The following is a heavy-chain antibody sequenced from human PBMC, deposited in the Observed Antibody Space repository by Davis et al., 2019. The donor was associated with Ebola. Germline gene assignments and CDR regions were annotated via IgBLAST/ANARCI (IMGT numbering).Heavy chain of an antibody. CDR3: TKKGRSHGFTFFDS. D-gene: IGHD5-24*01. CDR1: GFIFDNYG. J-gene: IGHJ5*01. V-gene: IGHV3-23*01. CDR2: TDGGGVST. Sequence: GESLKISCPASGFIFDNYGMSWVRQAPGMGLEWVSSTDGGGVSTYYADSVKGRFTISRDSSRNTLYLQMNSLRAEDTALYYCTKKGRSHGFTFFDSWGQGNSVSVSS.